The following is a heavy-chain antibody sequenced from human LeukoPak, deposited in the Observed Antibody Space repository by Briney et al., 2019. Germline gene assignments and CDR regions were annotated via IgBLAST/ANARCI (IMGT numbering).Heavy chain of an antibody. CDR1: GGSISSYY. V-gene: IGHV4-59*01. CDR2: IYYSGST. D-gene: IGHD3-22*01. Sequence: SETLSLTCTVSGGSISSYYWSWIRQPPGKGLEWIGYIYYSGSTNYNPSLKRRVTISVDTSKNQFSLKLSSVTAADTAVYYCARGAYDSSGYYGFDYWGQGTLVTVSS. CDR3: ARGAYDSSGYYGFDY. J-gene: IGHJ4*02.